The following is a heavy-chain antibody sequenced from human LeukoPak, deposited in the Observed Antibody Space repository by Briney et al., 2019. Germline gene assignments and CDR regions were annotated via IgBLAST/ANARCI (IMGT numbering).Heavy chain of an antibody. CDR3: AAGWSTGRAFDI. CDR1: SGSISNYY. CDR2: IYYSGST. D-gene: IGHD2-15*01. Sequence: KTSETLSLTCSVSSGSISNYYWSWIRQPPGKGLEWIGYIYYSGSTNYNPSLKSRVTISVDTSKNQFSLKLSSVTAADTAVYYCAAGWSTGRAFDIWGQGTMVTVSS. J-gene: IGHJ3*02. V-gene: IGHV4-59*08.